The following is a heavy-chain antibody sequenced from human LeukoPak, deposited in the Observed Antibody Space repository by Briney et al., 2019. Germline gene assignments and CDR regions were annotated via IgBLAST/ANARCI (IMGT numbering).Heavy chain of an antibody. V-gene: IGHV3-53*01. CDR1: GFTVSSNY. CDR2: IYSGGSK. D-gene: IGHD3-22*01. CDR3: ARGGFIYDSSGPHFDY. Sequence: GGSLRLSCAASGFTVSSNYMSWVRQAPGKGLEGVSGIYSGGSKYYADSVKGRFTISRDNSQNTTYLQMNSLRAEDTAVYYCARGGFIYDSSGPHFDYWGQGTLVTVSS. J-gene: IGHJ4*02.